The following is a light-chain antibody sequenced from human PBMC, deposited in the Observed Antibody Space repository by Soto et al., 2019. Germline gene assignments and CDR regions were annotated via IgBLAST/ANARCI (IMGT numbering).Light chain of an antibody. Sequence: QSALTQPASVSGSLGQSITISCTGTSSDVGGYNYVSWYQHHPGKDPKVVIFEVTKRPSGVSSRFSGSKSGNTASLTVSGLQAEEGGEYYCSSFTRIRTVLFGGGTKLTVL. CDR3: SSFTRIRTVL. V-gene: IGLV2-14*01. CDR2: EVT. J-gene: IGLJ2*01. CDR1: SSDVGGYNY.